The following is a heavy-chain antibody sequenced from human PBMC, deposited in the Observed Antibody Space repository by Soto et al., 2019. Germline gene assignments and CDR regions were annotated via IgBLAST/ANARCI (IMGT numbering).Heavy chain of an antibody. CDR2: ISDSGGTV. J-gene: IGHJ6*02. V-gene: IGHV3-48*03. D-gene: IGHD3-3*01. CDR3: ARDLLHYDFWSGYSAYFYLGMDV. CDR1: GFTFSSYE. Sequence: PGGSLRLSCAASGFTFSSYEMNWVRQAPGQGLEWVSYISDSGGTVYYADSVKGRFTVSRDNAQNSVYLQMNSLRTEDTAVYYCARDLLHYDFWSGYSAYFYLGMDVWGPATTVTVS.